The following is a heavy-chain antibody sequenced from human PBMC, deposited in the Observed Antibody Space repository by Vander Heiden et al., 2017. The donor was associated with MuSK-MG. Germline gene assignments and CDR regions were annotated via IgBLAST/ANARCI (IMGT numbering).Heavy chain of an antibody. V-gene: IGHV4-30-4*01. CDR1: GGSISSGDYY. J-gene: IGHJ5*02. CDR3: AREGLGGNWFDP. CDR2: IYYSGST. Sequence: QVQLQESGPGLVKPSQTLSLTCTVSGGSISSGDYYWSWIRQPPGKGLEWIGYIYYSGSTYYNPSLKSRVTISVDTSKNKFSLKLRSVTAADTAVYYCAREGLGGNWFDPWGHGTLVTVSS. D-gene: IGHD1-26*01.